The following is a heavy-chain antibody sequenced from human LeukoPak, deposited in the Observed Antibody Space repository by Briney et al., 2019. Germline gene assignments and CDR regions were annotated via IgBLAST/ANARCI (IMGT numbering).Heavy chain of an antibody. CDR3: TSSGSYYVFDS. CDR2: ISYDGSNK. D-gene: IGHD1-26*01. CDR1: GFTFSSYG. V-gene: IGHV3-30*03. J-gene: IGHJ4*02. Sequence: GGSLRLSCAASGFTFSSYGMHWVRQAPGKGLEWMAVISYDGSNKYYADSVKGRFTISRDNSKNTLYLQMNSLRTEDTALYYCTSSGSYYVFDSWGQGTLVTVSS.